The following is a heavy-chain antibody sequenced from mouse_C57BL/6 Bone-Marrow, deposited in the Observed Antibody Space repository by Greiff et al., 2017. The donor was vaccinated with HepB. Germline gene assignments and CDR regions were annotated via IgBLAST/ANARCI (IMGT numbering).Heavy chain of an antibody. Sequence: VQGVESGAELARPGASVKLSCKASGYTFTSYGISWVKQRTGQGLEWIGEIYPRSGNTYYNEKFKGKATLTADKSSSTAYMELRSLTSEDSAVYFCARWGIYDGYYVNFDYWGQGTTLTVSS. D-gene: IGHD2-3*01. CDR3: ARWGIYDGYYVNFDY. J-gene: IGHJ2*01. CDR2: IYPRSGNT. V-gene: IGHV1-81*01. CDR1: GYTFTSYG.